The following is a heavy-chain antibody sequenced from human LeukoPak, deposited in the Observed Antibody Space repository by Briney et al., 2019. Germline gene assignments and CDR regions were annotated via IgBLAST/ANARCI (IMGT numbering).Heavy chain of an antibody. Sequence: SETLSLTCNVSGYSISSGYFWGWVRQPPGKGLEWIGSIYQRATVHYNPSLKSRVTISLHTSKNQFSLNLRSMKASDTAVYYCARADGSYLDYWGQGTLVTVSS. J-gene: IGHJ4*02. D-gene: IGHD1-26*01. CDR2: IYQRATV. V-gene: IGHV4-38-2*02. CDR1: GYSISSGYF. CDR3: ARADGSYLDY.